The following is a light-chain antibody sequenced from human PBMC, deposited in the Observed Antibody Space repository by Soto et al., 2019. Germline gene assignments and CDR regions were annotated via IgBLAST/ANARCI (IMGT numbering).Light chain of an antibody. J-gene: IGKJ1*01. V-gene: IGKV1-6*01. CDR1: QGIRND. Sequence: ALQMTQSPSSLSASVGDRVTITCRASQGIRNDLGWYQQKPGKAPKLLIYAASSLQSGVPSRFSGSGSGTDFSLTISSLQPEDFATYYCLQDYNYPPTFGQGTKVDIK. CDR2: AAS. CDR3: LQDYNYPPT.